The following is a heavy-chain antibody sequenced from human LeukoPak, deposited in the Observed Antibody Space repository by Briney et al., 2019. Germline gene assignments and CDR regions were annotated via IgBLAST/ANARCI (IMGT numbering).Heavy chain of an antibody. D-gene: IGHD2-15*01. J-gene: IGHJ4*02. V-gene: IGHV3-30*02. CDR3: AEVDCSGGTCPNHYFDY. CDR2: IRYDGSGK. CDR1: GFTFSTYG. Sequence: GGSLRLSCAASGFTFSTYGMHWVRQAPGKGLEWVAFIRYDGSGKVYADSVKGRFTISRDNSKNTLYLQMNSLRAEDTSVYYCAEVDCSGGTCPNHYFDYWGQGTLVTVSS.